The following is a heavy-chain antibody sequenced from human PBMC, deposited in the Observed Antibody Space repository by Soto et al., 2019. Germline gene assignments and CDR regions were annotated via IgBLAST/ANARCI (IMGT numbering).Heavy chain of an antibody. D-gene: IGHD5-18*01. V-gene: IGHV3-30*18. CDR3: AKYMDTALVYCYYYGMDV. Sequence: QVQLVESGGGVVQPGRSLRLSCAASGFTFSSYGMHWVRQAPGKGLEWVAVICYDGSNTSYADSVKGRFTISRDNSKNTVYLQMNSLRAEDAAVYYCAKYMDTALVYCYYYGMDVWGQGTTVTVSS. J-gene: IGHJ6*02. CDR2: ICYDGSNT. CDR1: GFTFSSYG.